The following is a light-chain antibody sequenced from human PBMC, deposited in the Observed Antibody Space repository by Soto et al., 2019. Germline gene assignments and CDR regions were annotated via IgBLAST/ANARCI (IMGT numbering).Light chain of an antibody. CDR1: SASVLTSYY. CDR2: STN. V-gene: IGLV8-61*01. Sequence: QAVVSQEPSFSVSPGETVTLTCGLTSASVLTSYYPSWYQQTPGQAPRTLIYSTNIRSSGVPDRFSGSILGNKAALTITGAQADDESDYYCALDVGSGTVVFGGGTKLTVL. J-gene: IGLJ2*01. CDR3: ALDVGSGTVV.